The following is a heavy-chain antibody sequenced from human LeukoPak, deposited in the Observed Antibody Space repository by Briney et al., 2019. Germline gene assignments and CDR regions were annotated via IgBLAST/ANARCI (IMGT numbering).Heavy chain of an antibody. CDR1: GGSISSYY. CDR2: IYYSGST. V-gene: IGHV4-59*08. J-gene: IGHJ3*02. Sequence: PSETLSLTCTASGGSISSYYWSWIRQPPGKGLEWIGYIYYSGSTNYNPSLKSRVTISVDTSKNQFSLKLSSVTAADTAVYYCARGYYDFWSGSAFDIWGQGTMVTVSS. D-gene: IGHD3-3*01. CDR3: ARGYYDFWSGSAFDI.